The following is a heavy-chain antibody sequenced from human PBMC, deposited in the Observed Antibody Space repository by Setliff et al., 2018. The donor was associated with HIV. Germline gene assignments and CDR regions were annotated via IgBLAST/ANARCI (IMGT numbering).Heavy chain of an antibody. CDR3: ARFFFFGGNWFDP. J-gene: IGHJ5*02. CDR1: GFSFSDARMG. V-gene: IGHV2-26*01. Sequence: SGPTLVNPTETLTLTCTVSGFSFSDARMGVSWIRQPPGKALEWLAHIFSNDEKSYSTSLKSRLTISKDTSKSQVVLTMTNVDPVDTATYYCARFFFFGGNWFDPWGPGTLVTVSS. CDR2: IFSNDEK. D-gene: IGHD3-10*01.